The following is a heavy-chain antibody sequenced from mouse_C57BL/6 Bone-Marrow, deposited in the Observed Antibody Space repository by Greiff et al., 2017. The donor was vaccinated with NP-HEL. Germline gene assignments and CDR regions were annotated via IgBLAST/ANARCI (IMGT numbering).Heavy chain of an antibody. CDR3: ARLDLIYDGYYGYFDV. Sequence: EVQLQQSGPELVKPGASVKMSCKASGYTFTDYNMHWVKQSHGKSLEWIGYINPNNGGTSYNQKFKGKATLTVNKSSSTAYMELRSLTSEESAVYYCARLDLIYDGYYGYFDVWGTGTTVTVSS. CDR2: INPNNGGT. J-gene: IGHJ1*03. D-gene: IGHD2-3*01. CDR1: GYTFTDYN. V-gene: IGHV1-22*01.